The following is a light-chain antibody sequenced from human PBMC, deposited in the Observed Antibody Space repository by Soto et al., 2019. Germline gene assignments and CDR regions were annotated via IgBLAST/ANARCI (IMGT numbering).Light chain of an antibody. CDR2: GAS. CDR1: QSVSSSY. Sequence: EIVLTQSPGTLSLSPGERATLSCRASQSVSSSYLAWYQQKPGQAPRLVIFGASTRATGIPARFSGSGSVTEFTLTISSLQYEDFAVYYCQQYNNWHPITCGQGTRLEIK. J-gene: IGKJ5*01. CDR3: QQYNNWHPIT. V-gene: IGKV3-15*01.